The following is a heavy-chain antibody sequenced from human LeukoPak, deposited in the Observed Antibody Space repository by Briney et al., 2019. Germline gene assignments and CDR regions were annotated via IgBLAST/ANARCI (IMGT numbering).Heavy chain of an antibody. CDR2: FDPEDGET. D-gene: IGHD5-12*01. CDR1: GYTLTELS. Sequence: ASVKVSFKVSGYTLTELSMHWVRQAPGKGREWMGGFDPEDGETIYAQKFQGRVTMTEDTSTDTAYMELSSLRSEDTAVYYCATDWGRDGYNLTPDAFDIWGQGTMVTVSS. CDR3: ATDWGRDGYNLTPDAFDI. V-gene: IGHV1-24*01. J-gene: IGHJ3*02.